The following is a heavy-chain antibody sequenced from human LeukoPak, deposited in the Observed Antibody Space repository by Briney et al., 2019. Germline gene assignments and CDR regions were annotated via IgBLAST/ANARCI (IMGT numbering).Heavy chain of an antibody. CDR2: ISYDGSNK. CDR3: ARDVPSSSWYGIDY. CDR1: GFTFSSYA. J-gene: IGHJ4*02. Sequence: GGSLRLSCAASGFTFSSYAMHWVRQAPGKGLEWVAVISYDGSNKYYADSVKGRFTISRDNSKNTLYLQMNSLRAEDTAVYHCARDVPSSSWYGIDYWGQGTLVTVSS. D-gene: IGHD6-13*01. V-gene: IGHV3-30*04.